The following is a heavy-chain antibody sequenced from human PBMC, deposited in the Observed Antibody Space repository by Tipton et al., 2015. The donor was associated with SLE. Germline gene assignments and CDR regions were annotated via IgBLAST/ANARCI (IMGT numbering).Heavy chain of an antibody. CDR2: ISFDESVQ. CDR1: GYGAPTFA. CDR3: ARVLGSYYGMDV. J-gene: IGHJ6*02. V-gene: IGHV3-30*04. Sequence: SLRLSCAASGYGAPTFAMHWVRQAPGKGLEWVAVISFDESVQYYADSVRGRFTVSRDASKNMMYLQMSSLRVEDMAVYYCARVLGSYYGMDVWGQGTTVTVSS.